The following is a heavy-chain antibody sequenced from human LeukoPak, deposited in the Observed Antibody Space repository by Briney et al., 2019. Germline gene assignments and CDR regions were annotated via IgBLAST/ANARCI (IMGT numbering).Heavy chain of an antibody. CDR1: GSTFSSYA. J-gene: IGHJ4*02. D-gene: IGHD6-13*01. CDR2: CSGSGGSS. V-gene: IGHV3-23*01. Sequence: GGSLRLSCVASGSTFSSYAMSWVRQAPAKGLEWVSTCSGSGGSSYYANSVKGRFTISRDNSRNTLYLQMNSLRAEDTAIYYCARGYSSSWVLFDYWGQGTLVTVSS. CDR3: ARGYSSSWVLFDY.